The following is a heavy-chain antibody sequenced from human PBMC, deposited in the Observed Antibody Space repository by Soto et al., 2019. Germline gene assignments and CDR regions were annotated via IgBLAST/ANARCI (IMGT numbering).Heavy chain of an antibody. Sequence: GGSLRLSCAASGFTFSSYSMNWVRQAPGKGLEWVSYISSSSSTIYYADSVKGRFTISRDNAKNSLYLQMNSLRAEDTAVYYCARVGGSPWVVVAAPDYWGQGTLVTVSS. CDR3: ARVGGSPWVVVAAPDY. D-gene: IGHD2-15*01. CDR1: GFTFSSYS. CDR2: ISSSSSTI. J-gene: IGHJ4*02. V-gene: IGHV3-48*01.